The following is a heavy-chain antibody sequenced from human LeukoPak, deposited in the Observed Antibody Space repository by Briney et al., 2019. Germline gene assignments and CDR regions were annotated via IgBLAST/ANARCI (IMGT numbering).Heavy chain of an antibody. Sequence: GGSLRLSCAASGFTFSSYGMHWVRQAPGKGLEWVAVISYDGSNKYYADSVKGRFTISRDNSKNTLYLQMNSLRAEDTAVYYCAKEGDVLRYFDWLSPFDYWGQGTLVTVSS. D-gene: IGHD3-9*01. V-gene: IGHV3-30*18. CDR3: AKEGDVLRYFDWLSPFDY. J-gene: IGHJ4*02. CDR2: ISYDGSNK. CDR1: GFTFSSYG.